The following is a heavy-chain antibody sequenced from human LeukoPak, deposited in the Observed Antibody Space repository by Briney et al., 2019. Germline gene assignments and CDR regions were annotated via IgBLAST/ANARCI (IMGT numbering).Heavy chain of an antibody. J-gene: IGHJ5*02. CDR2: INHSGST. Sequence: PSETLSLTCAVYGGSFSGYYWSWIRQPPGKGLEWIGEINHSGSTNYNPSLKSRVTISVDTSKNQFSLKLSSVTAADTAVYYCARWGISTVKFKPYNWFDPWGQGTLVTVSS. CDR3: ARWGISTVKFKPYNWFDP. V-gene: IGHV4-34*01. D-gene: IGHD4-17*01. CDR1: GGSFSGYY.